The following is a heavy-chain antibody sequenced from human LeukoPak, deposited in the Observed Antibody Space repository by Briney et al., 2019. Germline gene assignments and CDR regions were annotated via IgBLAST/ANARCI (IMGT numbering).Heavy chain of an antibody. V-gene: IGHV1-69*01. CDR3: ARAPRRVGATPPFDY. D-gene: IGHD1-26*01. J-gene: IGHJ4*02. CDR1: GGTFSSYA. CDR2: IIPIFGTA. Sequence: GSSVKVSCNASGGTFSSYAISWVRQAPGQGLEWMGGIIPIFGTANYAQKFQGRVTITADESTSTAYMELSSLRSEDTAVYYCARAPRRVGATPPFDYWGQGTLVTVSS.